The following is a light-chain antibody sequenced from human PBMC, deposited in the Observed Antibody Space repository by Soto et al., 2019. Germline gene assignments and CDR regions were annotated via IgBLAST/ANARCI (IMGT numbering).Light chain of an antibody. Sequence: DIQMTQSPSTLSASVGDGVTITCRASQRISTWLAWYQQKPGKAPKLLIYQASSLENGVPSRFSGSGSGTEFSLTISSLQPDDFATYYCQQYSSHSTFGQGTKVDIK. CDR3: QQYSSHST. V-gene: IGKV1-5*03. CDR1: QRISTW. J-gene: IGKJ1*01. CDR2: QAS.